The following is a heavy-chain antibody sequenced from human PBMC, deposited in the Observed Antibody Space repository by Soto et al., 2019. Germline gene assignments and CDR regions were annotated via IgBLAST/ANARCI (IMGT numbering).Heavy chain of an antibody. CDR3: ARAYSGYPSDYYYYGMDV. J-gene: IGHJ6*02. CDR2: IIPIFGTA. Sequence: AASVKVSCKASGGTFSSYAINWVRQAPGQGLEWMGGIIPIFGTANYAQKFQGRVTITADESTSTAYMELSSLRSEDTAVYYCARAYSGYPSDYYYYGMDVWGQGTTVTVSS. D-gene: IGHD5-12*01. V-gene: IGHV1-69*13. CDR1: GGTFSSYA.